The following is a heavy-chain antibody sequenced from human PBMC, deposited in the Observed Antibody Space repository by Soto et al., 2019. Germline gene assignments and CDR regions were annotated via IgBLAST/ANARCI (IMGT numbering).Heavy chain of an antibody. CDR3: ARLEGLATISYYFDF. CDR2: IYYSGNT. V-gene: IGHV4-39*01. CDR1: GGSVSSSNYY. D-gene: IGHD3-9*01. J-gene: IGHJ4*02. Sequence: SETLSLTCIVSGGSVSSSNYYWGWVRXSPGKGLEWIGSIYYSGNTYYNPSLESRVTISVDKSNNEFSLKVISVTAADTAVYYCARLEGLATISYYFDFGGQGSLVTVST.